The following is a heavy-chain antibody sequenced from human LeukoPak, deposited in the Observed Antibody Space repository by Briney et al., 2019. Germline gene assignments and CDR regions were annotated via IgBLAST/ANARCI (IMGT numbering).Heavy chain of an antibody. CDR2: ISAYNGNT. J-gene: IGHJ3*02. Sequence: GASVKVSCKASRYTSTSYGISWGRQAPGQGLEWMGWISAYNGNTNYAQKLQGRVTMTTDTSTSTAYMELRSLRSDDTAVYYCARASWREPLGAFDIWGQGTMVTVSS. D-gene: IGHD1-26*01. CDR1: RYTSTSYG. CDR3: ARASWREPLGAFDI. V-gene: IGHV1-18*01.